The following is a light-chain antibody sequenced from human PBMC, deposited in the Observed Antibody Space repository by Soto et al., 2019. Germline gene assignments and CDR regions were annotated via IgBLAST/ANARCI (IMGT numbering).Light chain of an antibody. J-gene: IGLJ1*01. CDR3: QVLDTSSTDQHPYV. CDR2: YDS. CDR1: NIESRS. V-gene: IGLV3-21*04. Sequence: SYELTQPPSVSVAPGHTATITCGGDNIESRSVHWYKQKPGQAPVLVIYYDSERPSGITVRFSGSNSGNTATLTISRVEAGDEAYQYCQVLDTSSTDQHPYVCVTGTKLTVL.